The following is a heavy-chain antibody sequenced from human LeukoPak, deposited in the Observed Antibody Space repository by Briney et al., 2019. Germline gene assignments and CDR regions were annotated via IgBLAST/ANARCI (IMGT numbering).Heavy chain of an antibody. Sequence: PGGSLRLSCAASGNYWMNWVRQVPGQGLEWVANIKQDGSEKFYVASVKGRFTISRDNGKSSLYLQMNSLRAEDTALYYCARALTTLTYEGYWGQGTLVTVSS. J-gene: IGHJ4*02. V-gene: IGHV3-7*03. CDR2: IKQDGSEK. D-gene: IGHD1-1*01. CDR1: GNYW. CDR3: ARALTTLTYEGY.